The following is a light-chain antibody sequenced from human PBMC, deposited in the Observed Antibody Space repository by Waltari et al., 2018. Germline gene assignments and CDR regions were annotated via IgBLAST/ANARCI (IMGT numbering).Light chain of an antibody. J-gene: IGKJ1*01. CDR1: QTINNY. CDR2: AAS. Sequence: DIQGTQSPSSLSTSVGDRVTITCRASQTINNYLNWYQHKPGKAPNLLIYAASILQSGVPSRFAGSGSGTDFTLTISSLQPEDFATYYCQQSYNTPWTLGQGTKVEI. V-gene: IGKV1-39*01. CDR3: QQSYNTPWT.